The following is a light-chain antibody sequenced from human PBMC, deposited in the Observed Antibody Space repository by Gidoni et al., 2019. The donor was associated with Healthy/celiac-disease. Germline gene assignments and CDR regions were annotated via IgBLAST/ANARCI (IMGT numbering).Light chain of an antibody. CDR2: AAS. Sequence: AIQMTQSPSSLSASVGDRVTITCRASHGIRNDLGWYQQKPGKAPKLLIYAASSLQSGVPSRFSGRGSGTDFTLTISSLQPEDFSTYYCLQDYNYPLTFGGGTKVEIK. CDR1: HGIRND. J-gene: IGKJ4*01. CDR3: LQDYNYPLT. V-gene: IGKV1-6*01.